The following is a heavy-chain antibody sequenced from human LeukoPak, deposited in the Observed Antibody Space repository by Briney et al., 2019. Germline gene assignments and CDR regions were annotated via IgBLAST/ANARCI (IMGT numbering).Heavy chain of an antibody. Sequence: ASVKVSCKASGGTFSSYAITWVRQAPGRGLEWMGWISAYNGNTNYAPSLQARVSMTTDASASTVSIEVRSLTPDDTAVYYCAEGAKSGLHYWGQGTLVTVSS. J-gene: IGHJ4*02. V-gene: IGHV1-18*01. CDR1: GGTFSSYA. D-gene: IGHD6-25*01. CDR3: AEGAKSGLHY. CDR2: ISAYNGNT.